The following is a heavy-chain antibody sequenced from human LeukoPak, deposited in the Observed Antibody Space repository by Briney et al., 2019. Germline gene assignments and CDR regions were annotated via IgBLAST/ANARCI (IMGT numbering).Heavy chain of an antibody. CDR3: ARDSPRRRYDYVWGSYPHWYFDL. J-gene: IGHJ2*01. CDR1: GGSISSYY. V-gene: IGHV4-59*01. CDR2: IYYSGST. Sequence: PSETLSLTCTVSGGSISSYYWSWIRQPPGKGLEWIGYIYYSGSTNYNPSLKSRVTISVDTSKNQFSLKLSSVTAADTAVYYCARDSPRRRYDYVWGSYPHWYFDLWGRGTLVTVSS. D-gene: IGHD3-16*02.